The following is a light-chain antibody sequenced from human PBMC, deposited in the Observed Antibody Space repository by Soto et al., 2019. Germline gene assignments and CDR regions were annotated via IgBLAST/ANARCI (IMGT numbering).Light chain of an antibody. CDR2: DVS. V-gene: IGLV2-14*01. J-gene: IGLJ2*01. Sequence: QSALTQPASVSGSPGQSITISCTGTSSDVGGYNYVSWYQQHPGKAPKLMIYDVSNRPSGVSNRFSGSKSGNTASLTISGLQDEEEADYYCSSYTSSSLLFGGGTKVTVL. CDR1: SSDVGGYNY. CDR3: SSYTSSSLL.